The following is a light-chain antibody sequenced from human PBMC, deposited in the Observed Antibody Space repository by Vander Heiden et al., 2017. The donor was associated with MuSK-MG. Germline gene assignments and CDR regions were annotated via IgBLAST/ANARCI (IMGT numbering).Light chain of an antibody. CDR3: QSYDSSLSASV. CDR2: QNA. V-gene: IGLV1-40*01. J-gene: IGLJ1*01. CDR1: NSNIGAGYD. Sequence: QSVLTQPPSVSGAPGQRVTISCTGTNSNIGAGYDVHWYQQVPGKAPKLLMFQNADRPSGVPDRFSGSNSGTSASLAITGLQAEDEADYYCQSYDSSLSASVFGTGTKATVL.